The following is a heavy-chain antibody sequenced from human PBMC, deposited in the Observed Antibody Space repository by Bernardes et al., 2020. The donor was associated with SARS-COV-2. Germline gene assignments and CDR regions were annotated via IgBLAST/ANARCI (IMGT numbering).Heavy chain of an antibody. CDR3: ARDRELGGSGTVYYYYGMDV. V-gene: IGHV1-18*01. Sequence: ASVKVSCMASGYTFTSYGISWVRQAPGQGLEWMGWISAYNGNTNYAQKLQGRVTMTTDTSTSTAYMELRSLRSDDTAVYYCARDRELGGSGTVYYYYGMDVWGQGTTVTVSS. J-gene: IGHJ6*02. D-gene: IGHD3-10*01. CDR1: GYTFTSYG. CDR2: ISAYNGNT.